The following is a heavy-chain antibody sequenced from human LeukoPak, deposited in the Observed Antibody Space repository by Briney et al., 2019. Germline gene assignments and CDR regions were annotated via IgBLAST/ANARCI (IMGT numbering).Heavy chain of an antibody. J-gene: IGHJ6*03. CDR2: IYHSGST. CDR3: ARVQGSSSSLYYYYYMDV. Sequence: SETLSLTCTVSGYSISSGYYWGWIRQPPGKGLEWIGSIYHSGSTYYNPSLKSRVTISVDTSKNQFSLKLSSVTAADTAVYYCARVQGSSSSLYYYYYMDVWGKGTTVTVSS. V-gene: IGHV4-38-2*02. CDR1: GYSISSGYY. D-gene: IGHD6-6*01.